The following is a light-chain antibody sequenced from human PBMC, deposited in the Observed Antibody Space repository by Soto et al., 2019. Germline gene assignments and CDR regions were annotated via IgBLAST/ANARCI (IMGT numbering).Light chain of an antibody. J-gene: IGKJ5*01. V-gene: IGKV3-20*01. Sequence: IVMTQSPATLSVSPWERPTISCRASQSIISNLAWYQQKPGQPPRLLIYGASSRATGIPDRFSGSGSGTDFTLTISRLEPEDFAVYYCQQYGSSPITFGQGTRLEIK. CDR3: QQYGSSPIT. CDR1: QSIISN. CDR2: GAS.